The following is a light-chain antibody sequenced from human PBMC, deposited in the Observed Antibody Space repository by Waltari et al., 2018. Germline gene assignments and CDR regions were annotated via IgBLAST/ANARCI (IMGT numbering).Light chain of an antibody. V-gene: IGKV3-20*01. Sequence: EIVLTQSPGTLSSSPGERATISCRASQSVASSYVGWYQQKPGQAPRLLIFGSSKRATGIPDRFSGSWSGTDFTLTSNGVEPEDFAVYYCQQYGRSLTFGGGTKVEI. CDR3: QQYGRSLT. J-gene: IGKJ4*01. CDR2: GSS. CDR1: QSVASSY.